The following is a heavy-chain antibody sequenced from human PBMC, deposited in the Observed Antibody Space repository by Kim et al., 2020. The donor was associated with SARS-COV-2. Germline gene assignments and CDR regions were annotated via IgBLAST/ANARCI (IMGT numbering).Heavy chain of an antibody. J-gene: IGHJ4*02. Sequence: YNPSLKSRVTISGDTSQNQFSLKLSSVTAADTAVYYCARGGFPNYGDYDYWGQGTLVTVSS. D-gene: IGHD4-17*01. CDR3: ARGGFPNYGDYDY. V-gene: IGHV4-34*01.